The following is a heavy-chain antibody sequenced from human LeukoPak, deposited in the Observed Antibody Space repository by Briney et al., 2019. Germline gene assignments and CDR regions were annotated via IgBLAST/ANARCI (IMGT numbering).Heavy chain of an antibody. Sequence: GASVKASCKASGYTFISNYIHWVRQAPGQGLEWMGIINPAGGSTSYAQKFQGRVTMTRDTSTSTVFMELSGLTSEDTAVYYCAREFMYSFDSSGYSLGLDHWGQGTLVTVSS. V-gene: IGHV1-46*01. CDR3: AREFMYSFDSSGYSLGLDH. CDR2: INPAGGST. CDR1: GYTFISNY. J-gene: IGHJ5*02. D-gene: IGHD3-22*01.